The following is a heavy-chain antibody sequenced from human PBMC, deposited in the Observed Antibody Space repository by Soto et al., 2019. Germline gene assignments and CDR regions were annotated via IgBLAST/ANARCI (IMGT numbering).Heavy chain of an antibody. CDR2: INSDGSST. D-gene: IGHD2-15*01. CDR3: ARMGYCSGGSCASDY. J-gene: IGHJ4*02. Sequence: EVQLVESGGGLVQLGGSLRLSCAASGFTFSSYWMHWVRQAPGKGLVWVSRINSDGSSTSYADSVKGRFTISRDNAKNTLYLQMNSLRAEDTAVYYCARMGYCSGGSCASDYWGQGTLVTVSS. V-gene: IGHV3-74*01. CDR1: GFTFSSYW.